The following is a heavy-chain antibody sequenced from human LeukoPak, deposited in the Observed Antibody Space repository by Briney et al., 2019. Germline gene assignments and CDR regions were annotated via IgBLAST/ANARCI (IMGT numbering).Heavy chain of an antibody. J-gene: IGHJ3*02. D-gene: IGHD1-26*01. CDR3: ARGGSYGSYAFDI. CDR2: IGTAGDT. CDR1: GFTFSSYD. V-gene: IGHV3-13*01. Sequence: GGSLRLSCAASGFTFSSYDMHWVRQATGKGLEWVSAIGTAGDTYYPGSVKGRFTISRENAKNSLYLQMNSLRAGDTAVYYCARGGSYGSYAFDIWGQGTMVTVSS.